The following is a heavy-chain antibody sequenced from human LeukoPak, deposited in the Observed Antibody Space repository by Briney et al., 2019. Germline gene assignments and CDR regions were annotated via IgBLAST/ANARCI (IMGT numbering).Heavy chain of an antibody. V-gene: IGHV4-31*03. CDR1: GGSISSGGYY. CDR3: ARRPLRYDSRNGAFDI. J-gene: IGHJ3*02. D-gene: IGHD3-22*01. Sequence: SETLSLACTVSGGSISSGGYYWSWIRQHPGKGLEWIGYIYYSGSTYYNPSLKSRVTISVDTSKNQFSLKLSSVTAADTAVYYCARRPLRYDSRNGAFDIWGQGTMVTVSS. CDR2: IYYSGST.